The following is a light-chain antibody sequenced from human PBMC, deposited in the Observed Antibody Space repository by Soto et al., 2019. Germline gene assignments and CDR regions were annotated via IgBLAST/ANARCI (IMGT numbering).Light chain of an antibody. V-gene: IGKV3-20*01. CDR1: QSVSSSY. CDR2: GAS. CDR3: QQYGSPYT. Sequence: EIVLTQSPSTLSLSPGERATLSCRASQSVSSSYLAWYQQKPGQAPRLLIYGASSRATVIPDRFSGSGSGTDFPLTISRLEPEEFAVYYCQQYGSPYTFGQGTKLEIK. J-gene: IGKJ2*01.